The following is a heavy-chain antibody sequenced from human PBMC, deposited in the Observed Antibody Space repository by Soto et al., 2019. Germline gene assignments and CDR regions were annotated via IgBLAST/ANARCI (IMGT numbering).Heavy chain of an antibody. D-gene: IGHD6-25*01. CDR3: ARDKISSGADY. Sequence: QVQLVESGGGVVQPGRSLRLSCAASGFTFSSYAMHWVRQAPGKGLEWVTVMSYDGSNKYYADSLKGRFTISRDNSKNTLYLQMNSLRGEDTAVYYCARDKISSGADYWGQGTLVTVSS. CDR1: GFTFSSYA. J-gene: IGHJ4*02. CDR2: MSYDGSNK. V-gene: IGHV3-30-3*01.